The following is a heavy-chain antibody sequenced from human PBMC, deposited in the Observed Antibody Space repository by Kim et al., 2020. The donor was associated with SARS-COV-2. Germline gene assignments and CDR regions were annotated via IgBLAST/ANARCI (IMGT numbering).Heavy chain of an antibody. D-gene: IGHD6-6*01. CDR3: ARGKQLVLLDY. V-gene: IGHV4-31*03. J-gene: IGHJ4*02. Sequence: SETLSLTCTVSGGSISSGGYYWSWIRQHPGKGLEWIGYIYYSGSTYYNPSLKSRVTISVDTSKNQFSLKLSSVTAADTAVYYCARGKQLVLLDYWGQGTLVTVSS. CDR1: GGSISSGGYY. CDR2: IYYSGST.